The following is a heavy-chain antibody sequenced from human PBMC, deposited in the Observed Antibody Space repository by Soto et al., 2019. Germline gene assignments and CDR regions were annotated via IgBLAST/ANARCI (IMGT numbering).Heavy chain of an antibody. CDR1: GFTFTSYW. D-gene: IGHD2-2*01. Sequence: GESLKISCKGSGFTFTSYWIAWVRQMPGKGLEWMGIIYPGDSDSSYSPSFQGQVTISADKSTNTACLHWSSLKASDTAIYYCAKHEGYCSTTTCSNFDYWGQGTLVTVSS. CDR3: AKHEGYCSTTTCSNFDY. CDR2: IYPGDSDS. V-gene: IGHV5-51*01. J-gene: IGHJ4*02.